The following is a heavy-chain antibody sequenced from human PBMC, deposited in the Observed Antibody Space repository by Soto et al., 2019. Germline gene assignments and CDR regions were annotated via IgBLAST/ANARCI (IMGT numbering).Heavy chain of an antibody. J-gene: IGHJ4*02. D-gene: IGHD6-13*01. CDR3: AKIEAAGNGY. CDR1: GFPFSIYA. Sequence: PGGSLRLSCAASGFPFSIYAMSWVRQAPGKGLEWVSAISGSGGSTYYADSVKGRFTISRDNSKNTLYLQMNSLRAEDTAVYYCAKIEAAGNGYWGQGNVVTVSS. CDR2: ISGSGGST. V-gene: IGHV3-23*01.